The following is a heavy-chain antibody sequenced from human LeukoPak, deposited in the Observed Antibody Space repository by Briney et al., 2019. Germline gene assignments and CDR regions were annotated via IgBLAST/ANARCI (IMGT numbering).Heavy chain of an antibody. CDR3: ARDTKGYGYHY. V-gene: IGHV1-2*06. D-gene: IGHD5-18*01. J-gene: IGHJ4*02. Sequence: ASVKVSCKASGYTFTGYYMHWVRQAPGQGLEWVGRINPNSGGTNYAQKFQGRVTMTRDTSISTAYMELSRLRSDDTAVYYCARDTKGYGYHYWGQGTLVTVSS. CDR2: INPNSGGT. CDR1: GYTFTGYY.